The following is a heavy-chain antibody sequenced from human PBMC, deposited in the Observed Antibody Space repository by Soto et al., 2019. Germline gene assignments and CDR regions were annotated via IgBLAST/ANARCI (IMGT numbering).Heavy chain of an antibody. Sequence: QLQLQESGSGLVKPSQTLSLTCAVSGGSISSGGYSWSWIRQPPGKGLEWIGYIYHSGSTYYYPALKSRVTISVDRHKNQFSLKLSPVPPAATAVYYCASGNVVPLDYWGPGTLVTVSS. CDR1: GGSISSGGYS. D-gene: IGHD2-21*01. J-gene: IGHJ4*02. CDR2: IYHSGST. CDR3: ASGNVVPLDY. V-gene: IGHV4-30-2*01.